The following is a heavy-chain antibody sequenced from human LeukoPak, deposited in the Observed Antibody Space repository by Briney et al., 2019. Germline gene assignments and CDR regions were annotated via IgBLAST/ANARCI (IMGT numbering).Heavy chain of an antibody. V-gene: IGHV3-23*01. D-gene: IGHD6-13*01. CDR3: ARSIAASYYFDY. Sequence: GGSLRLSCAASGFTFSSSGISWVRQAPGKGLEWVSGISDSGGSTYYADSVKGRFTISRDNSKNTLYLQMNSLRAEDTAVYYCARSIAASYYFDYWGQGTLVTVSS. J-gene: IGHJ4*02. CDR2: ISDSGGST. CDR1: GFTFSSSG.